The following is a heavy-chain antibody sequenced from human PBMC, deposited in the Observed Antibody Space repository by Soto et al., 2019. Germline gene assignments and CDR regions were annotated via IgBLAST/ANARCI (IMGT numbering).Heavy chain of an antibody. Sequence: SVKVSRKASGGTFSSYAISGVRQAPGQGLEWMGGIIPIFGTANYAQKFQGRVTITADKSTSTAYMELSSLRSEDTAVYYCARELGYCSSTSCYRYWYFDLWGRGTLVTVSS. CDR3: ARELGYCSSTSCYRYWYFDL. D-gene: IGHD2-2*02. V-gene: IGHV1-69*06. CDR2: IIPIFGTA. CDR1: GGTFSSYA. J-gene: IGHJ2*01.